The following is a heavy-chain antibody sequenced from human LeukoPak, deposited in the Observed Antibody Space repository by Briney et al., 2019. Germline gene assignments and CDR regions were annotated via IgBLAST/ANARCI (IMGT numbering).Heavy chain of an antibody. CDR1: GFTFSSYE. D-gene: IGHD1-26*01. Sequence: GGSLRLSCAASGFTFSSYEMNWVRQAPGKGLEWVSYVSSSGSTIYYADSVKGRFTISRDNAKNSLYLQMNSLRAEDTALYYCARALRVGATTGYFDYWGQGTLVTVSS. J-gene: IGHJ4*02. CDR3: ARALRVGATTGYFDY. V-gene: IGHV3-48*03. CDR2: VSSSGSTI.